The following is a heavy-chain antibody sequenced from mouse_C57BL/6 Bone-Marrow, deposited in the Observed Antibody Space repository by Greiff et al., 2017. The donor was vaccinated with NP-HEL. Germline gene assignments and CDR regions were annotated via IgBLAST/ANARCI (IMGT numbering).Heavy chain of an antibody. V-gene: IGHV1-63*02. D-gene: IGHD1-1*01. J-gene: IGHJ3*01. Sequence: VQLQQSGAELVRPGTSVKMSCKAAGYTFTNYWIGWVKQRPGHGLEWIGDIYPGGGYTKYNEKFKGKATLTADTSSSTAYMQFSSLTSEDSAIYYCARVNYCGSTSYIGYWGQGTRVTVSA. CDR2: IYPGGGYT. CDR1: GYTFTNYW. CDR3: ARVNYCGSTSYIGY.